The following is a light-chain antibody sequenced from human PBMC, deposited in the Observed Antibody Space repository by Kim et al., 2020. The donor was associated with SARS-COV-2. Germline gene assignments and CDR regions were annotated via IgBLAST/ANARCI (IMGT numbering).Light chain of an antibody. CDR2: KAS. CDR3: QQYNSYSPT. Sequence: DIQMTQSPSTLSASVGDRVTITCRASQSISSWLARYQQKPGKAPKLLIYKASSLESGVPSRFSGSGSGTEFTLTISGLQPDDFATYYCQQYNSYSPTFGQGTKVDIK. J-gene: IGKJ1*01. V-gene: IGKV1-5*03. CDR1: QSISSW.